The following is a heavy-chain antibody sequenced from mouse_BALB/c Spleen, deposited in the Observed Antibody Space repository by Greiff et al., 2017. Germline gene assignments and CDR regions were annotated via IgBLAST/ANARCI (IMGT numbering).Heavy chain of an antibody. CDR1: GFTFSSFG. Sequence: EVMLVESGGGLVQPGGSRKLSCAASGFTFSSFGMHWVRQAPEKGLEWVAYISSGSSTIYYADTVKGRFTISRDNPKNTLFLQMTSLRSEDTAMYYCARNDGYGMDYWGQGTSVTVSS. J-gene: IGHJ4*01. CDR3: ARNDGYGMDY. CDR2: ISSGSSTI. V-gene: IGHV5-17*02. D-gene: IGHD2-3*01.